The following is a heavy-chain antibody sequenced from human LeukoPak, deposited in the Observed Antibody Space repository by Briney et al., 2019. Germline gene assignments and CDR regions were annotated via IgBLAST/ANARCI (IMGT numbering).Heavy chain of an antibody. J-gene: IGHJ5*02. CDR2: ISAYNSNT. V-gene: IGHV1-18*01. CDR3: ARGDLEWEPDPNWFDP. Sequence: ASVKVSCKASGYTFTSYGISWVRQAPGQGLEWMGWISAYNSNTNYAQKLQGRVTMTTDTSTGTAYMELRSLRSDDTAVYYCARGDLEWEPDPNWFDPWGQGTLVTVSS. CDR1: GYTFTSYG. D-gene: IGHD1-26*01.